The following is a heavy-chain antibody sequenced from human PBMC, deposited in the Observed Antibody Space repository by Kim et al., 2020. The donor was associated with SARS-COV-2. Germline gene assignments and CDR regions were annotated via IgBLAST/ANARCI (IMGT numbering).Heavy chain of an antibody. J-gene: IGHJ4*02. V-gene: IGHV3-33*06. CDR3: AKEASGAYIDY. D-gene: IGHD3-16*01. CDR2: IWYDGSNK. CDR1: GFTFSSYG. Sequence: GGSLRLSCAASGFTFSSYGMHWVRQAPGKGLEWVAVIWYDGSNKYYADSVKGRFTISRDNSKNTLYLQMNSLRAEDTAVYYCAKEASGAYIDYWCQGTLVTVSS.